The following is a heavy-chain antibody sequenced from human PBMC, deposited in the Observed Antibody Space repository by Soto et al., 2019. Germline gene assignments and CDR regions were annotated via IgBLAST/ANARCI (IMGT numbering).Heavy chain of an antibody. V-gene: IGHV4-4*02. J-gene: IGHJ6*02. CDR1: GAPITTTKW. D-gene: IGHD3-3*01. CDR2: LSREGNR. Sequence: QEQPQESGPGLVKPSETLSLTCTVSGAPITTTKWWAWVRLPLGKALEWIGELSREGNRNSNPSHEGRFIMSLDQSKNPFSLKLTSVTAADTAIYYSATQTISHARGVWGRGTAVTVSS. CDR3: ATQTISHARGV.